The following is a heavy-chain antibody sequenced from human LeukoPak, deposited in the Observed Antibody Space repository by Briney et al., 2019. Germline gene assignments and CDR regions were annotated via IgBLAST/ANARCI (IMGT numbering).Heavy chain of an antibody. D-gene: IGHD6-13*01. CDR3: ARGDDGSSWSFDF. J-gene: IGHJ4*02. CDR2: INSDGSST. V-gene: IGHV3-74*01. Sequence: GGSRRLSCAASGFTFSSSWMHWVRQAPGKGLVWVSRINSDGSSTSYADSVKGRFTISRDNAKNTLYLQMNSLGAEDTAVYSCARGDDGSSWSFDFWGQGTLVTVSS. CDR1: GFTFSSSW.